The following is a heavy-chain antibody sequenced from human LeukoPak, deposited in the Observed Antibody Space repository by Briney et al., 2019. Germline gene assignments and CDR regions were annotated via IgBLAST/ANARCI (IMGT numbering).Heavy chain of an antibody. D-gene: IGHD2-15*01. CDR2: VYYSGST. J-gene: IGHJ6*02. CDR3: ARDCGGSCYPYYYYYGMDV. V-gene: IGHV4-59*01. Sequence: SETLSLTCTVSGGSISSYYWSWIRQPPGKGLEWIGYVYYSGSTNYNPSLKSRVTISVDTSKNQFSLKLSSVTAADTAVYYCARDCGGSCYPYYYYYGMDVWGQGTTVTVCS. CDR1: GGSISSYY.